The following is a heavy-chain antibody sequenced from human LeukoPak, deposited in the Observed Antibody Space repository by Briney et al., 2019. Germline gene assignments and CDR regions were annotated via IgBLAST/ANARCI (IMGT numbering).Heavy chain of an antibody. CDR2: ISSNGGST. V-gene: IGHV3-64*01. J-gene: IGHJ4*02. CDR3: ARVLVDSSGYHFDY. Sequence: GGSLRLSCAASGFTFSSYAMHWVRQAPGKGLEYVSAISSNGGSTYYANSVKGRFTISRDNSKNTLYLQMGSLRAEDMAVYYCARVLVDSSGYHFDYWGQGTLVTVSS. D-gene: IGHD3-22*01. CDR1: GFTFSSYA.